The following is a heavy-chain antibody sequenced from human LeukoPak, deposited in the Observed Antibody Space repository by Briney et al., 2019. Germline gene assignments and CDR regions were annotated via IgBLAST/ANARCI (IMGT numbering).Heavy chain of an antibody. CDR2: INPDGSIR. CDR1: GLTFSTYW. J-gene: IGHJ4*02. Sequence: GSLRLSCAASGLTFSTYWMHRVRQAPGKGLAWVARINPDGSIRTYANSVQGRVTISRDTAKDTLFLQMNSLRAEDTAVYYCAREARVGGALQYWGQGTPVTVSS. CDR3: AREARVGGALQY. V-gene: IGHV3-74*03. D-gene: IGHD1-26*01.